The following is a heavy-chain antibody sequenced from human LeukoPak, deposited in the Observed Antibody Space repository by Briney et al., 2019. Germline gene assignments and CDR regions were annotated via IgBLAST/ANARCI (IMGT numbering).Heavy chain of an antibody. V-gene: IGHV3-23*01. CDR2: ISAGGGST. Sequence: GGSLRLSCAASGLTFSNYAMTWGRQAPGKGLEWVSRISAGGGSTYYADSVKGRFTISRDNSRNTLYLQMDSLRAEDTAVYYCAKRSAPATVTTRANYFDYWGQGTLVTVSS. D-gene: IGHD4-17*01. CDR1: GLTFSNYA. J-gene: IGHJ4*02. CDR3: AKRSAPATVTTRANYFDY.